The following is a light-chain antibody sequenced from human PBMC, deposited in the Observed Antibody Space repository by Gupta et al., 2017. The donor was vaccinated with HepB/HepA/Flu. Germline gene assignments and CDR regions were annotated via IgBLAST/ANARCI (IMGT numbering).Light chain of an antibody. J-gene: IGLJ1*01. V-gene: IGLV1-44*01. CDR2: TNN. Sequence: SVLTQPPSISGLPGQTVTISCSGSTSNIESNTVDWYQQLPGAAPKLLIYTNNQRPAGVPGRFSGSRSGTSASLAISGLQSEDEADYYCASWDDSLDGHVFGTGTKVTVL. CDR3: ASWDDSLDGHV. CDR1: TSNIESNT.